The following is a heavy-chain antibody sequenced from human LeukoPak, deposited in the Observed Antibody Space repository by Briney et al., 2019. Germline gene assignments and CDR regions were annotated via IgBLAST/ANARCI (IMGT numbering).Heavy chain of an antibody. V-gene: IGHV3-33*01. CDR3: ARGDGYNDAEYLQH. J-gene: IGHJ1*01. CDR2: IWYDGKTK. CDR1: GFIFSNYG. Sequence: PGGSLRLSCEASGFIFSNYGMHWVRQAPGKGLEWVALIWYDGKTKFHADSVKGRFTISRDNSKKTLYLQMNSLRVEDTAVYYCARGDGYNDAEYLQHWGQGTLVTVS. D-gene: IGHD5-24*01.